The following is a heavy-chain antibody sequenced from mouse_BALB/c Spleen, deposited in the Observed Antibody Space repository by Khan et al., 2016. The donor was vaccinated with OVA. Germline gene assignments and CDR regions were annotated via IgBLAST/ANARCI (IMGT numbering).Heavy chain of an antibody. CDR2: INPHTGET. CDR1: GYSFTGYF. D-gene: IGHD1-1*01. J-gene: IGHJ2*01. CDR3: ARIYGSDFDY. Sequence: VQLKESGPELVKPGASVKISCKASGYSFTGYFMNWVIQSHGKSLEWIGRINPHTGETFYNQKFKGKATLTVDESSSTAHMELRSLASEDSAVYYCARIYGSDFDYWGQGTTLTVSS. V-gene: IGHV1-20*02.